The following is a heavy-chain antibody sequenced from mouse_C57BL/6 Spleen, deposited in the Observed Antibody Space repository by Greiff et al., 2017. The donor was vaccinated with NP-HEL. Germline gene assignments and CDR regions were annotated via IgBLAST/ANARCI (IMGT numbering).Heavy chain of an antibody. Sequence: QVQLQQSGPELVKPGASVKISRKASGYAFSSSWMNWVKQRPGKGLEWIGRIYPGDGDTNYNGKFKGKATLTADKSSSTAYMQLSSLTSEDSAVYFCASRVYYDYVGFAYWGQGTLVTVSA. D-gene: IGHD2-4*01. CDR3: ASRVYYDYVGFAY. CDR2: IYPGDGDT. CDR1: GYAFSSSW. J-gene: IGHJ3*01. V-gene: IGHV1-82*01.